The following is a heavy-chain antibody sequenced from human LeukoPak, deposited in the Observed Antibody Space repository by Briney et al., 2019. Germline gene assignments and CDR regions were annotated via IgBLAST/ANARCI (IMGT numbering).Heavy chain of an antibody. J-gene: IGHJ4*02. CDR2: ISNSGDAT. Sequence: GGSLRLSCAASGFTFSDYGMSWVRQAPGQGLEWVSTISNSGDATYYADSVRGRFSISRDNSKKTLFLQMSSLRAEDAAIYYCANSGPYYFQYWDQGTLVTVSS. CDR3: ANSGPYYFQY. V-gene: IGHV3-23*01. CDR1: GFTFSDYG.